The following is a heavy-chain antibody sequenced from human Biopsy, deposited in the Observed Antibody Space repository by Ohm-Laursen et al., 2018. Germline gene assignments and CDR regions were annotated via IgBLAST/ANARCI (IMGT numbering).Heavy chain of an antibody. V-gene: IGHV4-59*08. D-gene: IGHD1-26*01. J-gene: IGHJ2*01. CDR3: ARHAPSYSGSYWRYFDL. CDR2: IYYTGST. Sequence: SETLSLTCTVSGDSISSYYWSWIRQPPGKGLEWIGYIYYTGSTNYNPSLKSRVTISVDTSMNHLSLRLTSVTAADTAVYYCARHAPSYSGSYWRYFDLWGRGSPVTVPS. CDR1: GDSISSYY.